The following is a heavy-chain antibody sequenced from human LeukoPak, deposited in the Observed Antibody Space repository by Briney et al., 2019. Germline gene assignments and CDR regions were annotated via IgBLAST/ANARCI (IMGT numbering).Heavy chain of an antibody. CDR3: ARDSPGYGGYDF. CDR2: IKQDGSEK. D-gene: IGHD5-12*01. Sequence: GGSLRLSCAASGFTFSGYWMSWVRQAPGKGPEWVANIKQDGSEKYYVDSVKGRFTVSKDNAKNSLYLQMNSLRAEDTAVYYCARDSPGYGGYDFWGQGTLVTVSS. CDR1: GFTFSGYW. V-gene: IGHV3-7*01. J-gene: IGHJ4*02.